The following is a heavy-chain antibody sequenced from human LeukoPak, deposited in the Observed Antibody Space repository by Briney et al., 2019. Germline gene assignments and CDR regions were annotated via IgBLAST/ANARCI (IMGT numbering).Heavy chain of an antibody. V-gene: IGHV3-74*01. D-gene: IGHD3-10*01. CDR2: INSEGSST. J-gene: IGHJ6*03. CDR3: ARGARGYYYYLDV. Sequence: GGSLRLSCAASGFTFSSYWMHWVRQAPGKGLVWVSRINSEGSSTIYADSVKGRFTISRDNAKNTLYLQMNSLRAEDTAVYYCARGARGYYYYLDVWGKGTTVTVSS. CDR1: GFTFSSYW.